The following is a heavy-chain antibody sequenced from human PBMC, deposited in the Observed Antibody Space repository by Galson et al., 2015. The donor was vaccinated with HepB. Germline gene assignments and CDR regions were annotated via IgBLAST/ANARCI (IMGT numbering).Heavy chain of an antibody. CDR3: ARAKPRTYFDY. CDR1: GYPFTTYA. V-gene: IGHV7-4-1*02. J-gene: IGHJ4*02. Sequence: SVKVSCKASGYPFTTYAINWVRQAPGQGLEWMGWLNTNTGNPTYAQGFTGRFVLSLDTSVGTAYLQINSLKAEDTAVYYCARAKPRTYFDYWGQGTLVTVSS. CDR2: LNTNTGNP.